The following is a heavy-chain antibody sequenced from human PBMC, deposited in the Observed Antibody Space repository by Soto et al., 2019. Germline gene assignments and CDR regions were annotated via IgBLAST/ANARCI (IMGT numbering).Heavy chain of an antibody. CDR2: IYYKSRWYN. CDR1: GDTVSTNTAA. J-gene: IGHJ6*02. V-gene: IGHV6-1*01. D-gene: IGHD5-12*01. Sequence: KPSETLSLTCAISGDTVSTNTAAWNWIRQSPSRGLEWLGRIYYKSRWYNDYSESLKSRIAIIPDTSRNQFSLQLNSVIPEDTAVYYCARDWGYDPDPTYYYGMDVWGQGTKVTVSS. CDR3: ARDWGYDPDPTYYYGMDV.